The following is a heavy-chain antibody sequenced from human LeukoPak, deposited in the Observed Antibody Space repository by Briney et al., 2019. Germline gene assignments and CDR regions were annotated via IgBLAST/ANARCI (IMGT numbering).Heavy chain of an antibody. CDR3: ARGPLWGILTYFDY. CDR2: INAGNGNT. J-gene: IGHJ4*02. D-gene: IGHD3-9*01. Sequence: ASVKVSCKASGYTFTGYYMHWVRQAPGQRLEWMGWINAGNGNTKYSQKFQGRVTITRDTSASTAYMELSSLRSEDTAVYYCARGPLWGILTYFDYWGQGTLVTVSS. CDR1: GYTFTGYY. V-gene: IGHV1-3*01.